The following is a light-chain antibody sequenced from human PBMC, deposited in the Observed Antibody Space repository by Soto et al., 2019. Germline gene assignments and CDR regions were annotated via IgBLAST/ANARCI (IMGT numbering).Light chain of an antibody. V-gene: IGLV6-57*04. Sequence: NFMLTQPHSVSESPVKTIIISCNRTGGSIADNYMQWFQQRPGSAPTIVIYEDTHRPSGVPNRFSGSTDRSSNSASLTISGLKIEDEADYYCHSYDPNNQGFGGGTKLPVL. CDR2: EDT. CDR3: HSYDPNNQG. CDR1: GGSIADNY. J-gene: IGLJ3*02.